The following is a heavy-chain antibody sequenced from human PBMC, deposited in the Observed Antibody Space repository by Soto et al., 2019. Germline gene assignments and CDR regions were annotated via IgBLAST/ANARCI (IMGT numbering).Heavy chain of an antibody. J-gene: IGHJ4*02. D-gene: IGHD6-19*01. Sequence: GGSLRLSCTASGFTFSSYSMNWVRQAPGKGLEWVSSISSSSSYIYYADSVKVRFTISRDNAKNSLYLQMNSLRAEDTAVYYCAREGQWLVRIFDYWGQGTLVTVSS. CDR2: ISSSSSYI. CDR1: GFTFSSYS. V-gene: IGHV3-21*01. CDR3: AREGQWLVRIFDY.